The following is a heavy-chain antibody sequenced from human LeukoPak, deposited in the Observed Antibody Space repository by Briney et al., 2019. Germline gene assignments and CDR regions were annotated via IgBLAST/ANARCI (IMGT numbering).Heavy chain of an antibody. CDR3: ARLCSSTSCYLGYYYYGMDV. CDR2: IIPILGTA. V-gene: IGHV1-69*04. D-gene: IGHD2-2*01. J-gene: IGHJ6*02. Sequence: ASVKVSCKASGGTFSSYAISWVRQAPGQGLEWMGRIIPILGTANHAQKFQGRVTITADKSTSTAYMELSSLRSEDTAVYYCARLCSSTSCYLGYYYYGMDVWGQGTTVTVSS. CDR1: GGTFSSYA.